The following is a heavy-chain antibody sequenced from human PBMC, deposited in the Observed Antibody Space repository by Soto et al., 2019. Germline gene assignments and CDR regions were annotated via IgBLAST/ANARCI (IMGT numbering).Heavy chain of an antibody. Sequence: HPGGSLRLSCAASGFTFSSYAMHWVRQAPGKGLEWVAVISYDGSSKYYADSVKGRSTISRDNSKNTLYLQMNSLRAEDTAVYYCARWSIVVVVAAHSGGFDYWGQGPLVTVSS. CDR1: GFTFSSYA. D-gene: IGHD2-15*01. V-gene: IGHV3-30-3*01. CDR2: ISYDGSSK. J-gene: IGHJ4*02. CDR3: ARWSIVVVVAAHSGGFDY.